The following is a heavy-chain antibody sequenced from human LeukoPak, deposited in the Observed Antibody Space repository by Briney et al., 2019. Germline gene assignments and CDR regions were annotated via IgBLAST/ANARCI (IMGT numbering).Heavy chain of an antibody. D-gene: IGHD5-18*01. CDR1: GYTFTSSD. CDR2: MNPNSGNT. CDR3: ARVIGDVDTGVYDAFDI. Sequence: ASVKVSCKASGYTFTSSDINWVRQATGQGLEWMGWMNPNSGNTGYAQKFQGRVTMTRNTSISTAYMELSSLRSEDTAVYYCARVIGDVDTGVYDAFDIWGQGTMVTVSS. J-gene: IGHJ3*02. V-gene: IGHV1-8*01.